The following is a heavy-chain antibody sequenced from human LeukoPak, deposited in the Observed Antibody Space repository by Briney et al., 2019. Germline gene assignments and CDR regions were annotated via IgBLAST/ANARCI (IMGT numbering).Heavy chain of an antibody. Sequence: SQTLSLTCTVSGGSISSGDYYWSWIRQPQGKGLEWIGNIYYSGSTYYNPSLKSRVSISVDTSKNQFSLKLSSVTASDTAVYYCAREKTSNWKRAYYYYGMDVWGQGTTVTVSS. D-gene: IGHD1-20*01. CDR3: AREKTSNWKRAYYYYGMDV. CDR1: GGSISSGDYY. J-gene: IGHJ6*02. CDR2: IYYSGST. V-gene: IGHV4-30-4*08.